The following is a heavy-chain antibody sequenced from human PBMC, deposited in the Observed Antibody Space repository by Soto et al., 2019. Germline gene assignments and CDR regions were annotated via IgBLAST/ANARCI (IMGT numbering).Heavy chain of an antibody. CDR2: ISAYNGNT. CDR1: GYPFTSYG. CDR3: ARGYYDFWSGYSYWYCDL. Sequence: ASVKVSCKASGYPFTSYGISCVRQAPGQGLEWMGWISAYNGNTNYAQKLQGRDTMTTDTSTSTAYMELRSLRSDDTAVYYCARGYYDFWSGYSYWYCDLWGRGTLVTVSS. V-gene: IGHV1-18*04. J-gene: IGHJ2*01. D-gene: IGHD3-3*01.